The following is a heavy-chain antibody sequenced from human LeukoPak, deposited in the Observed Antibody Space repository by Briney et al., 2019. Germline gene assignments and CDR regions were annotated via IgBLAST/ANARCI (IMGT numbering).Heavy chain of an antibody. D-gene: IGHD1-26*01. V-gene: IGHV3-15*01. J-gene: IGHJ3*02. CDR2: IKSKTDGGTT. CDR3: TTAPLEWELEWDQDAFDI. Sequence: GGSLRLSCAASGFTFSNAWMNWVRQAPGKGLEWVGRIKSKTDGGTTDYAAPVKGRFTISRDDSKNTLYLQMNSLKTEDTAVYYCTTAPLEWELEWDQDAFDIWGQGTMVTVSS. CDR1: GFTFSNAW.